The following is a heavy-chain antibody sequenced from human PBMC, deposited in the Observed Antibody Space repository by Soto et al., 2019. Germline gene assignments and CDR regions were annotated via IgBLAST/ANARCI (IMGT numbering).Heavy chain of an antibody. V-gene: IGHV3-53*05. J-gene: IGHJ6*02. CDR1: GFTVSNNY. Sequence: GGSLRLSCAASGFTVSNNYMTWVRQPPGKGLEWVSVIYTGGSTYYADSVKGRFTISRDNSKNTLYLQMHSLRAEDTAVYYCARGTVAAYYYYGMDVWGQGTTVTVSS. D-gene: IGHD6-19*01. CDR3: ARGTVAAYYYYGMDV. CDR2: IYTGGST.